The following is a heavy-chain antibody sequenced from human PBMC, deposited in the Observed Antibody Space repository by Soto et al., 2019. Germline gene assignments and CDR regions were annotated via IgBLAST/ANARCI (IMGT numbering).Heavy chain of an antibody. CDR3: ARPRDGVGFDY. Sequence: EVQLVESGGGLVKPGGSLRLSCAASGFTFNNYNINWVRQAPGKGLEWVSSISSSSTYIFYADSMKGRFPISRDNAKNSVYLQMTTLRAEDTAVYFCARPRDGVGFDYWGQGTLVTVSS. CDR1: GFTFNNYN. CDR2: ISSSSTYI. V-gene: IGHV3-21*01. D-gene: IGHD1-26*01. J-gene: IGHJ4*02.